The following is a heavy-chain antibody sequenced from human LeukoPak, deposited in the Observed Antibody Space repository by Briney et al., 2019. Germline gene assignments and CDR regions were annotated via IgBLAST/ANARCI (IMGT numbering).Heavy chain of an antibody. Sequence: GGSLRLSCTASGFTFSSYSMNWVRQAPGKGLEWVSSISSGSSYTYYADSVKGRFTISRDNAKNSLYLQMNSLRAEDTAVYYCAGEWELLGLGIFDIWGQGTMVTVSS. J-gene: IGHJ3*02. CDR2: ISSGSSYT. CDR3: AGEWELLGLGIFDI. D-gene: IGHD1-26*01. V-gene: IGHV3-21*06. CDR1: GFTFSSYS.